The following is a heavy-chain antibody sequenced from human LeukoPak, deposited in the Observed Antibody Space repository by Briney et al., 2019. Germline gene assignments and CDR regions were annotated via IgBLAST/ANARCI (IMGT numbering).Heavy chain of an antibody. D-gene: IGHD2-8*02. CDR3: ARHTGGGFTR. J-gene: IGHJ4*02. V-gene: IGHV4-39*01. CDR1: SGSFSGYY. CDR2: IYYSGST. Sequence: SETLSLTCAVYSGSFSGYYWGRIRQPPGKGLEWIGSIYYSGSTYYNPSLKSRVTISVDTSKNQFSLKLSSVTAADTAVYYCARHTGGGFTRWGQGTLVTVSS.